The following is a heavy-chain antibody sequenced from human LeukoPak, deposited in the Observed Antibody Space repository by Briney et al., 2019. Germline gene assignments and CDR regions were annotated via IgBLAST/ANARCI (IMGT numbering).Heavy chain of an antibody. J-gene: IGHJ3*02. CDR1: GGSISSYY. V-gene: IGHV4-59*08. D-gene: IGHD6-19*01. Sequence: SGTLSLTCTVSGGSISSYYWSWIRQPPGKGLEWIGYIYYSGSTNYNPSLKSRVTISVDTSKNQFSLKLSSVTAADTAVYYCARLRSQWLADAFDIWGQGTVVTVSS. CDR2: IYYSGST. CDR3: ARLRSQWLADAFDI.